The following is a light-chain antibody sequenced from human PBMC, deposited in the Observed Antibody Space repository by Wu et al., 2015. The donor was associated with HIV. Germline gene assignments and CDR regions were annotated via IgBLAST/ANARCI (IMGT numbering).Light chain of an antibody. CDR3: QQYNDWPYT. CDR2: GAS. J-gene: IGKJ2*01. Sequence: EIVMTQSPATLSVSPGERATLSCRASQSVSNNLAWYRQRPGQAPRLLISGASTRATGIAARFSASGSGTDFTLTISSMQSEDFAVYYCQQYNDWPYTFGQGTKQEIK. CDR1: QSVSNN. V-gene: IGKV3D-15*01.